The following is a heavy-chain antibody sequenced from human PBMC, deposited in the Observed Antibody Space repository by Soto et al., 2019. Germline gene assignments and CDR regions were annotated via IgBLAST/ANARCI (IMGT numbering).Heavy chain of an antibody. D-gene: IGHD4-17*01. CDR1: GYTFTSYG. CDR3: ARDSRYYGGTRGRYYYYYYMDV. V-gene: IGHV1-18*01. CDR2: ISAYNGNT. J-gene: IGHJ6*03. Sequence: ASVKVSCKASGYTFTSYGISWVRQAPGQGLEWMGWISAYNGNTNYAQKLQGRVTMTTDTSTSTAYMELRSLRSDDTAVYYCARDSRYYGGTRGRYYYYYYMDVWGKGTTVTVSS.